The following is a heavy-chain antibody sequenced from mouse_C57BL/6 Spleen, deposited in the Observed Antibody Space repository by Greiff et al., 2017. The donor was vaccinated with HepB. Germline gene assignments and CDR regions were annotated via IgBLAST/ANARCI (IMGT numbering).Heavy chain of an antibody. CDR2: IHPNSGST. D-gene: IGHD1-1*01. CDR1: GYTFTSYW. CDR3: ARSEGPGYYYGSSPGELDY. J-gene: IGHJ2*01. V-gene: IGHV1-64*01. Sequence: QVQLQQPGAELVKPGASVKLSCKASGYTFTSYWMHWVKQRPGQGLEWIGMIHPNSGSTNYNEKFKSKATLTVDKSSSTAYMQLSSLTSEDSAVYYCARSEGPGYYYGSSPGELDYWGQGTTLTVSS.